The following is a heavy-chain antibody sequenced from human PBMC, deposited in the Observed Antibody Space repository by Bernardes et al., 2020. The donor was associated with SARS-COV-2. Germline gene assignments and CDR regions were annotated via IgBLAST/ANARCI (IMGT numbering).Heavy chain of an antibody. D-gene: IGHD6-19*01. CDR1: GYSFTAHY. Sequence: ASVKVSCKASGYSFTAHYIHWVRQAPGQGLEWMGWIGPNRGDTNYAQKFQGWVTLTRDSSISATYMELSSLKSDDTAVYYCARDSAIAVAAGSFDMWGQGTTVTVSS. CDR2: IGPNRGDT. V-gene: IGHV1-2*04. CDR3: ARDSAIAVAAGSFDM. J-gene: IGHJ3*02.